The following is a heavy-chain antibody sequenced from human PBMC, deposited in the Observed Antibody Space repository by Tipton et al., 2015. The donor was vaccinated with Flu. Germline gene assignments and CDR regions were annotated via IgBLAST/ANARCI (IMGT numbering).Heavy chain of an antibody. Sequence: TLSLTCTVSGGSISSSSYYWGWIRQPPGKGLAWIGSIYYSGSTYYNPSLKSRVTISVDTSKNQFSLKLSSVTAADTAVYYCARDYREFTMIVVVTTYFDYWGQGTLVTVSS. CDR3: ARDYREFTMIVVVTTYFDY. J-gene: IGHJ4*02. V-gene: IGHV4-39*07. CDR2: IYYSGST. D-gene: IGHD3-22*01. CDR1: GGSISSSSYY.